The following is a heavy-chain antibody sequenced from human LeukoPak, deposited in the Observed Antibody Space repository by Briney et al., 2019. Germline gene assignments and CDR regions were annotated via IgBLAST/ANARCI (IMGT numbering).Heavy chain of an antibody. CDR2: ISAYNGNT. Sequence: ASLKLSCKASGYTFSRYGISWVRQAPGQGLEWMGWISAYNGNTNFAQEFQGRVTMTTDTSTSTASMELRSLRSDDTAVYYCARDQGIYNHRIIDSWGQGTLVTVSS. D-gene: IGHD5-12*01. V-gene: IGHV1-18*01. J-gene: IGHJ4*02. CDR1: GYTFSRYG. CDR3: ARDQGIYNHRIIDS.